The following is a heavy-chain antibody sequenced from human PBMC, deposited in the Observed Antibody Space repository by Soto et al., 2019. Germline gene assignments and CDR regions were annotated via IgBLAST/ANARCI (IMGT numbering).Heavy chain of an antibody. D-gene: IGHD5-12*01. CDR2: IYYSGST. V-gene: IGHV4-59*08. Sequence: QVQLQESGPGLVKPSETLSLICIVSGGSISSYYWNWIRQPPGKGLEWIGYIYYSGSTNYNPSLKSRVTISVDTSKNPFFLKLYSVTAADTAVYYCAGGYSGYDSRTWGQGTLVTVSS. CDR1: GGSISSYY. CDR3: AGGYSGYDSRT. J-gene: IGHJ5*02.